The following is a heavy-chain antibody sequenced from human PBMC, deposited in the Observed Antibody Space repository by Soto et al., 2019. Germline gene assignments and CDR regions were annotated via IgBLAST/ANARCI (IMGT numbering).Heavy chain of an antibody. CDR3: ARDERRGYNYGSDY. D-gene: IGHD5-18*01. J-gene: IGHJ4*02. V-gene: IGHV4-34*01. CDR1: GGSFSGYY. Sequence: PSETLSLTCAVYGGSFSGYYWSWIRQPPGKGLEWIGEINHSGSTNYNPSLKSRVTISVDTSKNQFSLKLSSVTAADTAVYYCARDERRGYNYGSDYWGQGTLVTVSS. CDR2: INHSGST.